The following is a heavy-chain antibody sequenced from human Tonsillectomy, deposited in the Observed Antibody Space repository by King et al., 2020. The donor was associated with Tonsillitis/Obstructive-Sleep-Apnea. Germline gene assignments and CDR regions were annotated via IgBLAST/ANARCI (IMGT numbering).Heavy chain of an antibody. J-gene: IGHJ6*03. Sequence: VQLVESGGGVVQPGGSLRLSCAASGFTFDDHAMHWVRQAPGKGLEWVSLISGDGGRKYYGDSVKGRFTISRDNSKNSLYLQMNSLRSEDTALYYCAKATHYYYMDVWGKGTTVTVSS. CDR2: ISGDGGRK. V-gene: IGHV3-43*02. CDR3: AKATHYYYMDV. CDR1: GFTFDDHA.